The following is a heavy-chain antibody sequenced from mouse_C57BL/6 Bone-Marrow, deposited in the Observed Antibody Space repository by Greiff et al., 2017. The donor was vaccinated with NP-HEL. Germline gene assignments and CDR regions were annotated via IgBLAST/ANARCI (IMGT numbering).Heavy chain of an antibody. CDR3: AGGDGSHMDY. CDR2: IYPRSGNT. J-gene: IGHJ4*01. D-gene: IGHD1-1*01. Sequence: QVQLQQSGAELARPGASVKLSCKASGYTFTSYGISWVKQRPGQGLEWIGEIYPRSGNTYYNEKFKGKATLTADKSSSTAYMELSSLTSEDSAVYFCAGGDGSHMDYWGQGTSLTVSS. V-gene: IGHV1-81*01. CDR1: GYTFTSYG.